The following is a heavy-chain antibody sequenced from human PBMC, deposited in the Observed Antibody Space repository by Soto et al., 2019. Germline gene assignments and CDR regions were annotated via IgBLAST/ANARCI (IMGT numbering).Heavy chain of an antibody. CDR1: GGSISTYY. D-gene: IGHD3-16*01. Sequence: SETLSLTCTVSGGSISTYYWTWIRQSPGKGPEWIGYVYHSGTTNYNPSLESRVTMSLDTSKNQFSLKLSSVTAADTAVYYCARAGGDWALDYWGQGTLVTVSS. J-gene: IGHJ4*02. V-gene: IGHV4-59*12. CDR3: ARAGGDWALDY. CDR2: VYHSGTT.